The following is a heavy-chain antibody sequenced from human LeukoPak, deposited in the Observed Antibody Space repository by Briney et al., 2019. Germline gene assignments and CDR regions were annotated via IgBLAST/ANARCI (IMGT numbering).Heavy chain of an antibody. J-gene: IGHJ4*02. CDR1: GGSLSGGY. CDR3: ARRQSVNSGVFSWWGFYFDY. CDR2: VGHYGST. V-gene: IGHV4-34*01. D-gene: IGHD2-15*01. Sequence: SETLSLTCAVYGGSLSGGYWNWIRQRPGKGLGLVWEVGHYGSTNYNPSLNSRGTLSVDTSKNQFSLKLSSLTAAHTAVYYCARRQSVNSGVFSWWGFYFDYWGQGNLVTVSS.